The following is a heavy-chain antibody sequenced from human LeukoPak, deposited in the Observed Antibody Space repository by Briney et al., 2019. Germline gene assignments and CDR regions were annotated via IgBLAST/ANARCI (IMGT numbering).Heavy chain of an antibody. CDR1: GFAFSSYN. CDR2: ISTDGRDK. J-gene: IGHJ4*01. V-gene: IGHV3-30*18. Sequence: GGSLRLSCAVSGFAFSSYNMNWVRQAPGKGLEWVAVISTDGRDKHHAESVKGRFTISRDNSKNTLYLQMNSLRPEDTAVYYCAKDKARAADYYFDYWGHGTLVTVSS. D-gene: IGHD6-13*01. CDR3: AKDKARAADYYFDY.